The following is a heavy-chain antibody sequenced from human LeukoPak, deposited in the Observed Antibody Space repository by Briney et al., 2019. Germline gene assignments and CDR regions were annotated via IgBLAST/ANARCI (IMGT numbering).Heavy chain of an antibody. Sequence: ASVKVSCKASGGTFSSYAISWVRQAPGQGLEWMGGIIPIFGTANYAQKFQGRVTITTDESTSTAYMELSSLRSGDTAVYYCATRSLDAFDIWGQGTMVTVSS. D-gene: IGHD1-26*01. CDR2: IIPIFGTA. CDR3: ATRSLDAFDI. V-gene: IGHV1-69*05. CDR1: GGTFSSYA. J-gene: IGHJ3*02.